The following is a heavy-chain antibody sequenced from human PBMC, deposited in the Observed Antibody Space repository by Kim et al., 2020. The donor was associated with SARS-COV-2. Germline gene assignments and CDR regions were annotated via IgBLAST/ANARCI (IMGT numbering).Heavy chain of an antibody. CDR1: GGSISSYY. J-gene: IGHJ4*02. CDR3: ARHKGFGESSDY. CDR2: IYYSGST. V-gene: IGHV4-59*08. D-gene: IGHD3-10*01. Sequence: SETLSLTCTVSGGSISSYYWSWIRQPPGKGLEWIGYIYYSGSTNYNPSLKSRVTISVDTSKNQFSLKLSSVTAADTAVYYCARHKGFGESSDYWGQGTLVTVSS.